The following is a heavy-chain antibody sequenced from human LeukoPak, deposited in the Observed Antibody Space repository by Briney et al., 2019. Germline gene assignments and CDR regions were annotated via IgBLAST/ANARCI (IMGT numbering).Heavy chain of an antibody. D-gene: IGHD2-2*01. CDR2: ISSSSSYI. J-gene: IGHJ6*02. CDR1: GFTFSSYS. Sequence: GGSLRLSCAASGFTFSSYSMNWVRQAPGKGLEWVSSISSSSSYIYYADSVKGRFTISRDNAKNSLYLQMNSLRAEDTALYYCAKDIERYCSSTSCYRGYGMDVWGQGTTVTVSS. CDR3: AKDIERYCSSTSCYRGYGMDV. V-gene: IGHV3-21*04.